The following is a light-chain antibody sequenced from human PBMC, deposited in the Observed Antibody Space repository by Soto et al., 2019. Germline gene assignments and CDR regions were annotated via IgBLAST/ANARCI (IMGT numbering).Light chain of an antibody. CDR2: DAS. V-gene: IGKV3-11*01. CDR1: QSVSSY. J-gene: IGKJ2*01. CDR3: QQRGNWPPT. Sequence: EIVLTQSPATLSLSPGERATLSCRASQSVSSYLAWYQQKPGQAPRLLIYDASNRATGIPARFSGXXXXAXXXLTISSLEPEDFAVYYCQQRGNWPPTFGQGTKLEIK.